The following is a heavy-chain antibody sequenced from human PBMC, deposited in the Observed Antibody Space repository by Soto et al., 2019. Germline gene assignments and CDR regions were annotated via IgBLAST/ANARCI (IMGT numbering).Heavy chain of an antibody. V-gene: IGHV3-30-3*01. Sequence: GRSLRLSCVASGFTFGSEAMHWVRQAPGKGLEWVAVISYDGTNIYYADSVRGRFSISRDNSRNTLYVQMSSLRVEDTAVYYCARDTRYSSGYYDYWGQGTLVTVSS. CDR3: ARDTRYSSGYYDY. D-gene: IGHD6-19*01. CDR1: GFTFGSEA. CDR2: ISYDGTNI. J-gene: IGHJ4*02.